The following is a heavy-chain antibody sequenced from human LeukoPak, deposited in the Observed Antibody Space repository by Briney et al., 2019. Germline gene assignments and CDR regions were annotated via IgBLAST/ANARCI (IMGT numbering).Heavy chain of an antibody. CDR2: MNPNSGNT. CDR1: GYTFISYD. Sequence: AASVKVSCKASGYTFISYDINWVRQATGQGLEWVGWMNPNSGNTGYAQKFQGRVTMTRDTSISTAYMELSSLRSEDTAIYYCARGPIVRGVSDLDYWGQGTLVTVSS. V-gene: IGHV1-8*01. CDR3: ARGPIVRGVSDLDY. D-gene: IGHD3-10*01. J-gene: IGHJ4*02.